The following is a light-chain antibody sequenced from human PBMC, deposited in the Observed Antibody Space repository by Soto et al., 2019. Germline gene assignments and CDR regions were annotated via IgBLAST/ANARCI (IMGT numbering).Light chain of an antibody. CDR2: DVN. CDR3: CSYSTSNTHNYV. V-gene: IGLV2-11*01. J-gene: IGLJ1*01. CDR1: SSDVGAYNF. Sequence: QSALTQPRSVSGSPGQSVTISCTGSSSDVGAYNFASWYQQHPGAAPKLLIHDVNKRPPGVPDRFSASKSGNTASLTISGLQAEDEADYYCCSYSTSNTHNYVFGTGTKLTVL.